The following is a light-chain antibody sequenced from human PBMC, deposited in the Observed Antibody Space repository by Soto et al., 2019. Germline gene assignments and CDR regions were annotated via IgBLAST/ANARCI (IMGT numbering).Light chain of an antibody. CDR1: SSDVGGYDY. CDR2: EVR. Sequence: QSALTQPASVSGSPGQSITISCTGTSSDVGGYDYVSWYQHHPGKAPKLIISEVRDRPSGVSNRFSGSKSGNTASLTISGLQAEDEADYYCNSYTSSSTVVFGGGTKLTVL. J-gene: IGLJ2*01. CDR3: NSYTSSSTVV. V-gene: IGLV2-14*01.